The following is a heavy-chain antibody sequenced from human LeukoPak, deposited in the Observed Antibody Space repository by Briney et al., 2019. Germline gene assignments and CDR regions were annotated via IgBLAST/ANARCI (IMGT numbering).Heavy chain of an antibody. CDR2: IYYSGST. D-gene: IGHD4-17*01. J-gene: IGHJ6*02. CDR3: ARERPDYGDYFYYYYGMDV. CDR1: GGSISGGEY. Sequence: SQTLSLTCTVSGGSISGGEYCSWIRQYPGKGLEWIGHIYYSGSTYYNPSLKSRVTISVDTSKNQFSLKLSSVTAADTAVYYCARERPDYGDYFYYYYGMDVWGQGTTVTVSS. V-gene: IGHV4-31*03.